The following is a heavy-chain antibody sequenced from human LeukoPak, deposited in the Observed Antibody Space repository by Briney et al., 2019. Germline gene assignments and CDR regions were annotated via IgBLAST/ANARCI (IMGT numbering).Heavy chain of an antibody. CDR2: ISGSGGST. V-gene: IGHV3-23*01. CDR3: AKELRQQLVLFDY. J-gene: IGHJ4*02. CDR1: GFTFSSYA. D-gene: IGHD6-13*01. Sequence: GGSLRLSCAASGFTFSSYAMSRVRQAPGKGLEWVSAISGSGGSTYYADSVKGRITISRDNSKNTLYLQMNSLRAEDTAVYYCAKELRQQLVLFDYWGQGTLVTVSS.